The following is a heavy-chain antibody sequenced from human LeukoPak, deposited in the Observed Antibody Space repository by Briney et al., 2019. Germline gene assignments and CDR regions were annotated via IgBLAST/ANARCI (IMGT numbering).Heavy chain of an antibody. CDR3: ARVPGVGAAVGGAFDI. V-gene: IGHV3-13*01. D-gene: IGHD6-13*01. CDR2: IGTAGDT. Sequence: GGSLGLSCAASGFTFSSYDMHWVRQATGKGLEWVSAIGTAGDTYYPGSVKGRFTISRENAKNSLYLQMNSLRAGDTAVYYCARVPGVGAAVGGAFDIWGQGTMVTVSS. CDR1: GFTFSSYD. J-gene: IGHJ3*02.